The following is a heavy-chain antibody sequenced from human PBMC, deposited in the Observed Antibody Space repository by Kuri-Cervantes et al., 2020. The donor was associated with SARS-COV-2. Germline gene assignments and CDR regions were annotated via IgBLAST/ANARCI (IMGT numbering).Heavy chain of an antibody. Sequence: SETLSLTCTVSRGSISSSSYYWGWIRQPPGKGLEWIVYIYYSGSTYYNPSLKSRVTISVDTSKNQFSLKLSSVTAADTAVYYCASELNEEPGYNWFDPWGQGTLVTVSS. CDR3: ASELNEEPGYNWFDP. CDR2: IYYSGST. D-gene: IGHD1-1*01. V-gene: IGHV4-30-4*08. CDR1: RGSISSSSYY. J-gene: IGHJ5*02.